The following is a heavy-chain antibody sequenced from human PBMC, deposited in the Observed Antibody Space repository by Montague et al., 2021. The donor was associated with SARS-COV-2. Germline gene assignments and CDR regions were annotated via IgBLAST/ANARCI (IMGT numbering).Heavy chain of an antibody. V-gene: IGHV4-34*01. CDR3: ARGMRRPYYYYYGMDV. Sequence: SETLSLTCSVYGGSFSGYYWSWICQPPGKGLEWIGEINHSGSTNYNPSLKSRVTISVDTSKNQFSLKLSSVTAADTAVYYCARGMRRPYYYYYGMDVWGQGTRVTVSS. CDR2: INHSGST. J-gene: IGHJ6*02. CDR1: GGSFSGYY.